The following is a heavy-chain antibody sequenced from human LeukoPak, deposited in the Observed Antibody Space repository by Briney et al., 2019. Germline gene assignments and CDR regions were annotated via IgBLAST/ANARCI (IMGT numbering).Heavy chain of an antibody. CDR2: ISGSSGTR. D-gene: IGHD6-19*01. J-gene: IGHJ4*02. Sequence: GSLRLSCAASGFTFSSYSMNWVRQAPGKGLEWVSYISGSSGTRYYADPVKGRFTISRDNAKNSLYLQMNSLRAEDTAVYYCARAPYTSGWYRGDNDYWGQGTLVTVSS. CDR3: ARAPYTSGWYRGDNDY. V-gene: IGHV3-48*01. CDR1: GFTFSSYS.